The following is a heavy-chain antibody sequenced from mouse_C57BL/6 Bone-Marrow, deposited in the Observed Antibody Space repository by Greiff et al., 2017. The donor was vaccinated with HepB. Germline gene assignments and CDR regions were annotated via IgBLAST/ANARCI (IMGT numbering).Heavy chain of an antibody. CDR2: INPSNGGT. J-gene: IGHJ2*01. D-gene: IGHD2-3*01. Sequence: QVQLQQPGTELVKPGASVKLSCKASGYTFTSYWMHWVKQRPGQGLEWIGNINPSNGGTNYNEKFKSKATLTVDKSSSTAYMQLSSLTSEDSAVYYCARGGGDGYYETDFDYWGQGTTLTVSS. CDR1: GYTFTSYW. V-gene: IGHV1-53*01. CDR3: ARGGGDGYYETDFDY.